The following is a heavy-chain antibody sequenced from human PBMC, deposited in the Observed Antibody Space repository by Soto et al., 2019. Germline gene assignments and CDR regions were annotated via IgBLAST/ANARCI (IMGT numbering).Heavy chain of an antibody. CDR3: AKTGPVTARIRFAY. CDR2: IDGRDGT. V-gene: IGHV3-23*01. D-gene: IGHD2-21*02. CDR1: GFTFRAYT. Sequence: EVQLLESGGGLVQPGGSLRLSCAGSGFTFRAYTMAWVRQAPGKGLEWVSGIDGRDGTYYADSVKGRFNISRVSSRNTLFLQMKSLSADDTAVYDCAKTGPVTARIRFAYWGQGALVTVS. J-gene: IGHJ4*02.